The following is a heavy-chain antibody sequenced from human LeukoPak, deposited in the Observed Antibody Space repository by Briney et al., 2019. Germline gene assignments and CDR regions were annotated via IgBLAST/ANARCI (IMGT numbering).Heavy chain of an antibody. CDR2: IYYSGST. Sequence: KASETLSLTCTVSGGSISSHYWSWIRQPPGKGLEWIGYIYYSGSTNYNPSLQSRVTISVDTSQNQFSLKLTSVTAADTAVYYCARGQRGWFGELSGKNYYHMDVWGKGTTVTVSS. J-gene: IGHJ6*03. CDR1: GGSISSHY. CDR3: ARGQRGWFGELSGKNYYHMDV. V-gene: IGHV4-59*11. D-gene: IGHD3-10*01.